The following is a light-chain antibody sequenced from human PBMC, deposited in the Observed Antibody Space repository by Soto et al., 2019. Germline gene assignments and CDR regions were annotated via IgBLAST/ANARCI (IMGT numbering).Light chain of an antibody. CDR2: DAS. V-gene: IGKV1-13*02. CDR3: QQYNSLLS. Sequence: GDRVTMSCRASQGIGNALAWYQQKPGKAPKVLIYDASSLEIGVPSRFSGSGSGTEFTLTISSLQPDDFATYYCQQYNSLLSFGGGTKVDIK. CDR1: QGIGNA. J-gene: IGKJ4*01.